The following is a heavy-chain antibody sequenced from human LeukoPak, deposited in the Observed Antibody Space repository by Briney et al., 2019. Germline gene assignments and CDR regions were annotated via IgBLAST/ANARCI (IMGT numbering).Heavy chain of an antibody. J-gene: IGHJ4*02. CDR3: ARQRDSGYDYFHY. CDR2: LSYSGST. CDR1: GHSMQISRYL. V-gene: IGHV4-39*01. Sequence: PSETLSLTCTVSGHSMQISRYLWFWIRQSPGKGLQWIGTLSYSGSTYYNPSLKSRVTISVETSKNQFSLNLSSVTAAATAVYYCARQRDSGYDYFHYWGQGILVTVSS. D-gene: IGHD5-12*01.